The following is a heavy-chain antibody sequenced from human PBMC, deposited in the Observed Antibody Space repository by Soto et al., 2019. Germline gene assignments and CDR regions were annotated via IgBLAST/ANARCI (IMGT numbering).Heavy chain of an antibody. D-gene: IGHD2-2*01. CDR3: ASEPHSNSWGDFHH. CDR2: IYNSGTT. V-gene: IGHV4-61*08. Sequence: PSETLSLTCSVSGGSVSSGDYYWNWIRQPPGKGLEWIGYIYNSGTTNYNPSLKSRVTISVDTSKNQFSLQLSSVTAAATAIYYCASEPHSNSWGDFHHWGLGTLVTVSS. CDR1: GGSVSSGDYY. J-gene: IGHJ1*01.